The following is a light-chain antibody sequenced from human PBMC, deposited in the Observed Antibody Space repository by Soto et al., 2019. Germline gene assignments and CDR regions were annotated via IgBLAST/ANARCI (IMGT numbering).Light chain of an antibody. J-gene: IGLJ3*02. CDR3: QAWDRSTAGV. Sequence: SYELTQPPSVSVSPGQTATITCSGDNLGNKYASWYQQKPGQSPLLVIFQDTKRPSGIPERFSGSNSGNTATLTISGTQAMDEADYYCQAWDRSTAGVFGGGTKLTVL. CDR2: QDT. V-gene: IGLV3-1*01. CDR1: NLGNKY.